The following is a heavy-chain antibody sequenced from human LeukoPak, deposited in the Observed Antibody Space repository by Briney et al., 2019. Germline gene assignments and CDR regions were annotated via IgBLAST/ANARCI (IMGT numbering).Heavy chain of an antibody. D-gene: IGHD4-23*01. V-gene: IGHV3-74*01. CDR3: ARGRPHGNDY. Sequence: GGSLRLSCAASGFTFSSYWMNWVRQAPGKGLVWVSRIASDGSSTAYADSAKGRFSISRDNAKNTLYLQMNSLRVEDTAVYYCARGRPHGNDYWGQGTLVTVSS. CDR2: IASDGSST. J-gene: IGHJ4*02. CDR1: GFTFSSYW.